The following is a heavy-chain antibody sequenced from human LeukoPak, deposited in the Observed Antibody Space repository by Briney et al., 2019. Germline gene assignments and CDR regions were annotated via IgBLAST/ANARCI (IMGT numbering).Heavy chain of an antibody. CDR3: TGSFGELSFFAY. Sequence: GGSLRLSCTASGFTFGDCGMSWVRQAPGKGLEWVGFIRSKAYGGTTEYAASVKGRFTISRDDSKSIAYLQVNSLKTEDTAVYYCTGSFGELSFFAYWGQGTLVTVSS. CDR1: GFTFGDCG. D-gene: IGHD3-10*01. CDR2: IRSKAYGGTT. J-gene: IGHJ4*02. V-gene: IGHV3-49*04.